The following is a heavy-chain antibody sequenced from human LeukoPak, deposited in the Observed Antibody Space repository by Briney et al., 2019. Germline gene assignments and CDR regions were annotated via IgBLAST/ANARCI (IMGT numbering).Heavy chain of an antibody. CDR1: GFNLDDYA. CDR2: ISWNSGSI. J-gene: IGHJ3*02. Sequence: GGSLRLSCAASGFNLDDYAMYWVRQVPGKGLEWVSGISWNSGSIGYADSVKGRFTISRDNAKNALYLQMNSLRTEDTALYYCAKEFLAYDAFDIWGQGTMVTVSS. V-gene: IGHV3-9*01. CDR3: AKEFLAYDAFDI.